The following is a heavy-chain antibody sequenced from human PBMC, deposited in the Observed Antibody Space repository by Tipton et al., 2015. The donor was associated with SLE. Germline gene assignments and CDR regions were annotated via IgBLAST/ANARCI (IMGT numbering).Heavy chain of an antibody. CDR1: GGPFRTSA. CDR2: IIPIFGAA. V-gene: IGHV1-69*01. J-gene: IGHJ6*02. D-gene: IGHD2-2*03. Sequence: QLVQSGAEVKKPGSSVKVSCKASGGPFRTSATSWVRQAPGLGLEWMGAIIPIFGAANYAQKFQGRVTITADESTSTVYLELSSLTSGDTAVYYCATGRGYCDSTSCSAGDFYYYGLDAWGQGATVTFSS. CDR3: ATGRGYCDSTSCSAGDFYYYGLDA.